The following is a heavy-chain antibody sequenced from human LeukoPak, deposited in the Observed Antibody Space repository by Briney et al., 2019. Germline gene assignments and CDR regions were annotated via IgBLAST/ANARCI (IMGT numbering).Heavy chain of an antibody. CDR3: ARLSSSGSYCVDY. J-gene: IGHJ4*02. CDR2: IYYSGST. CDR1: GGSFSDYY. D-gene: IGHD1-26*01. V-gene: IGHV4-59*08. Sequence: PSETLSLTCAVYGGSFSDYYWSWIRQPPGKGLEWIGYIYYSGSTNYNPSLKSRVTISVDTSKNQFSLKLSSVTAADTAVYYCARLSSSGSYCVDYWGQGTLVTVSS.